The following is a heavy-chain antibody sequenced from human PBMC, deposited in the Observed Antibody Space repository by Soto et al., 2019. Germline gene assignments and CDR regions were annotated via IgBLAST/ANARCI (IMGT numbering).Heavy chain of an antibody. Sequence: QVQLQESGPGLVKPSETLSLTCTVSGGSISSYYWSWIRQPPGKGLEWIGYIYYSGSTNYNPSLKSRVTISVDTSKNQFSLKLSSVTAADTAVYYCARLESRSRVYYYYMDVWGKGTTVTVSS. CDR3: ARLESRSRVYYYYMDV. V-gene: IGHV4-59*08. J-gene: IGHJ6*03. CDR2: IYYSGST. CDR1: GGSISSYY. D-gene: IGHD2-2*01.